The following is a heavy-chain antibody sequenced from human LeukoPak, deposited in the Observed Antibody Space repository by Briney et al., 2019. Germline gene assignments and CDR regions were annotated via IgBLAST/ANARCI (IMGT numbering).Heavy chain of an antibody. CDR1: GGSIRGYY. V-gene: IGHV4-59*12. Sequence: PSETLSLTCNVSGGSIRGYYWSWIRQPPGKGLEWIGYIYSSGSTNYNPSLKSRVTMSVDTSKNQFSLQLNSVTPEDTAVYYCARDPHGSGWYWVFDYWGQGTLVTVSS. J-gene: IGHJ4*02. CDR2: IYSSGST. CDR3: ARDPHGSGWYWVFDY. D-gene: IGHD6-19*01.